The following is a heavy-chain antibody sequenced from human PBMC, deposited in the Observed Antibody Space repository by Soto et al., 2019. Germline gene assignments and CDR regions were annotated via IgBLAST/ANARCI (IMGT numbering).Heavy chain of an antibody. CDR2: IYYSGST. CDR1: GGTIGSGGYY. CDR3: ARDKMVRGGSHFDL. V-gene: IGHV4-31*03. Sequence: SEPLCLTCSVSGGTIGSGGYYWSLIRQHPGKGLEWIGYIYYSGSTYYNPSLKSRVTISVDTSKNQFSLKLSSVTAADTAVYYCARDKMVRGGSHFDLWGRGTLVTVSS. D-gene: IGHD3-10*01. J-gene: IGHJ2*01.